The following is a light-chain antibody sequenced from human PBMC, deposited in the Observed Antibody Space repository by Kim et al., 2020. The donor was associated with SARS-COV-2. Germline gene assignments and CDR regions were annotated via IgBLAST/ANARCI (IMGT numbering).Light chain of an antibody. CDR2: KAS. CDR3: QQYDSFWT. J-gene: IGKJ1*01. V-gene: IGKV1-5*03. CDR1: RTIGSW. Sequence: DIQMTQSPSTLSVSVGDRVTITCRASRTIGSWVAWYQQKPGKAPKLLIYKASNLETGVPSRFSGSGSGTDFTLTISSLQPDDFATYYCQQYDSFWTFGQGTKVEIK.